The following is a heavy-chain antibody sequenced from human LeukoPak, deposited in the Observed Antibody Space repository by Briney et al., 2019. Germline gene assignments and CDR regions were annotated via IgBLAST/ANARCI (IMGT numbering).Heavy chain of an antibody. Sequence: ASVKVSCKASGYTFTSYGISWVRQAPGQGLEWMGWISAYNGNTNYAQELQGRVTMTTDTSTSTAYMELRSLRSDDTAVYYCARSLAPRAASYYYGSGSYRTNFDFWGQGTLVTVSS. CDR2: ISAYNGNT. CDR1: GYTFTSYG. D-gene: IGHD3-10*01. J-gene: IGHJ4*02. V-gene: IGHV1-18*01. CDR3: ARSLAPRAASYYYGSGSYRTNFDF.